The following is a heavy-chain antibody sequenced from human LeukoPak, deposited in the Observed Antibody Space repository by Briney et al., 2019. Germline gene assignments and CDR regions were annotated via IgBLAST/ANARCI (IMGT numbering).Heavy chain of an antibody. CDR3: ARERPGVGAIDY. Sequence: SETLSLTCTVSGGSISSYHWSWIRQPPGKGLEWIGYIYYSGSTNYNPSLKSRVTISVDTSKNQFSLKLSSVTAADTAVYYCARERPGVGAIDYWGQGTLVTVSS. D-gene: IGHD1-26*01. CDR1: GGSISSYH. CDR2: IYYSGST. V-gene: IGHV4-59*01. J-gene: IGHJ4*02.